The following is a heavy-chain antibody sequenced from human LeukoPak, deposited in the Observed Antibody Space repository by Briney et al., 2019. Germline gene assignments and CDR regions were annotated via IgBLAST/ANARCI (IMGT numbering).Heavy chain of an antibody. Sequence: PGGSLRLSCAASGFSIRNNYMTWVRQAPGKGLEWVSIIFGGGSTYYADSVKGRFTISRDNSKNTLYLQMNSLRGDDTAVYYCASGGTTLTKTAFDSWGQGTLVTVSS. D-gene: IGHD4-17*01. CDR2: IFGGGST. J-gene: IGHJ4*02. CDR3: ASGGTTLTKTAFDS. V-gene: IGHV3-66*01. CDR1: GFSIRNNY.